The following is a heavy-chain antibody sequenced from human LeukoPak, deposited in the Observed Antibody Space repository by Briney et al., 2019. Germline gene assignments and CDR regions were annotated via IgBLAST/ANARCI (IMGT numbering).Heavy chain of an antibody. D-gene: IGHD5-18*01. Sequence: SETLSLTCAVSGYSISSGYYCGWFRQPPGKGLEWIGSMYHSGSTYYNPSLKSRVTISADTSKNQFSLKLSSMTAADTAVYYCARGPRVDPSMVPPYYYMAVWGKGTTVTVSS. CDR2: MYHSGST. J-gene: IGHJ6*03. V-gene: IGHV4-38-2*01. CDR3: ARGPRVDPSMVPPYYYMAV. CDR1: GYSISSGYY.